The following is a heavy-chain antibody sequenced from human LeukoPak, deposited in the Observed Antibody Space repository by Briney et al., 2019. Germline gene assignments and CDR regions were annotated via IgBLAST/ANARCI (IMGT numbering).Heavy chain of an antibody. CDR3: ARVTYGSGTYGAFDY. V-gene: IGHV3-23*01. CDR2: ISGSGDNT. CDR1: GFTFSSHG. J-gene: IGHJ4*02. Sequence: GGTLRLSCAASGFTFSSHGMSWVRQAPGKGLEWVSTISGSGDNTYYADSVKGRFTISRDNSKNTLYLQMNSLRAEDTAVYYCARVTYGSGTYGAFDYWGQGTLVTVSS. D-gene: IGHD3-10*01.